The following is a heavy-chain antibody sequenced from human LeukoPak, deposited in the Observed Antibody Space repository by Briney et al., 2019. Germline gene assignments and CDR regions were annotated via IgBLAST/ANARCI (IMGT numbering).Heavy chain of an antibody. CDR1: GFTFSSYA. V-gene: IGHV3-30-3*01. CDR2: ISYDGSNK. D-gene: IGHD3-22*01. CDR3: ARSGGRYYDSSGYPRDY. Sequence: GGSLRLSCAASGFTFSSYAMHWVRQAPGKGLEWVAVISYDGSNKYYADSVKGRFTISRDNSKNTLYLQMNSLRAEDTAVHYCARSGGRYYDSSGYPRDYWGQGTLVTVSS. J-gene: IGHJ4*02.